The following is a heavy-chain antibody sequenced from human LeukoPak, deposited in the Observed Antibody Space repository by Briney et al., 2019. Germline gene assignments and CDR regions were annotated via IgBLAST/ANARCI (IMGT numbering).Heavy chain of an antibody. CDR1: GGSISSYY. Sequence: SETLSLTCTVSGGSISSYYWSWIRQPPGKGLEWIGEINHSGSTNYNPSLKSRVTISVDTSKNQFSLKLSSVTAADTAVYYCAMIDYYDSGAFDIWGQGTMVTVSS. CDR2: INHSGST. D-gene: IGHD3-22*01. CDR3: AMIDYYDSGAFDI. J-gene: IGHJ3*02. V-gene: IGHV4-34*01.